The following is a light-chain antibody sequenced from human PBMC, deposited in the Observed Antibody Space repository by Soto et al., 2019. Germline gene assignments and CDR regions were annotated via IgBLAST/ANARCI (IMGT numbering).Light chain of an antibody. CDR3: SSYTSNDTLEV. CDR2: EVN. V-gene: IGLV2-14*01. J-gene: IGLJ1*01. CDR1: TNDVGGYKY. Sequence: QSVLAQPASVSGSPGQSITISCTGTTNDVGGYKYVSWYQQHPGKAPKLMIYEVNNRASGVSNRFSGSKSGNTASLTISGLQAEDEADYFCSSYTSNDTLEVFGAGTKVTVL.